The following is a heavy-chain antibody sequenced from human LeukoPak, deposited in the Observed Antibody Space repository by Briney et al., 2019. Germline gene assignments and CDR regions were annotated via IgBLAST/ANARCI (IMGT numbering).Heavy chain of an antibody. CDR1: GFTFDDYA. CDR2: ISWNSGSI. CDR3: ARASDSGDYFSGMDV. Sequence: GGSLRLSCAASGFTFDDYAMHWVRQAPGKGLEWVSGISWNSGSIGYADSVKGRFTISRDNAKNSLYLQMNSLRAEDTALYYCARASDSGDYFSGMDVWGQGTTVTVSS. D-gene: IGHD4-17*01. V-gene: IGHV3-9*01. J-gene: IGHJ6*02.